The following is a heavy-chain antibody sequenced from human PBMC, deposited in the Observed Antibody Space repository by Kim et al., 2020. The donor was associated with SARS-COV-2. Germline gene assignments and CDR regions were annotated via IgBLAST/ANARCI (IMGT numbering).Heavy chain of an antibody. CDR3: AKRGGVFDFSRSSYIDY. J-gene: IGHJ4*02. CDR1: GFNFNYYG. CDR2: ISYEGSKK. D-gene: IGHD3-3*01. V-gene: IGHV3-30*18. Sequence: GGSLRLSCVVSGFNFNYYGMHWVRQAPGKGLEWVAGISYEGSKKFYADSLMGRFTVSRDSSKNTLYLQMDSLRSEDTAVYYCAKRGGVFDFSRSSYIDYWGQGTLVTVSS.